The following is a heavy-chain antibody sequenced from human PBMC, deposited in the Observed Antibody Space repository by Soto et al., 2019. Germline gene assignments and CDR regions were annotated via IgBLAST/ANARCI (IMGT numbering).Heavy chain of an antibody. Sequence: SEILSLTCTVSGGSISSYDWSWIRQPPGKGLEWIGYIYYSGSTNYNPSLKSRVTISVDTSNNQFSLKLSSVTAADMVVYYCASSTGYYMDYFDYWGQGTLVNVSS. CDR3: ASSTGYYMDYFDY. V-gene: IGHV4-59*08. CDR2: IYYSGST. D-gene: IGHD3-9*01. CDR1: GGSISSYD. J-gene: IGHJ4*02.